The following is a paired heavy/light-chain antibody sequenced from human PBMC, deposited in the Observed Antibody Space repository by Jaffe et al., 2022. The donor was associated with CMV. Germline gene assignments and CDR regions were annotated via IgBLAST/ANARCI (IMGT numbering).Light chain of an antibody. J-gene: IGKJ2*01. V-gene: IGKV3-11*01. CDR2: DAS. CDR3: QQRSNWPQT. Sequence: EIVLTQSPATLSLSPGERATLSCRASQSVSSYLAWYQQKPGQAPRLLIYDASNRATGIPARFSGSGSGTDFTLTISSLEPEDFAVYYCQQRSNWPQTFGQGTKLEIK. CDR1: QSVSSY.
Heavy chain of an antibody. CDR2: ISSSSSYI. Sequence: EVQLVESGGGLVKPGGSLRLSCAASGFTFSSYSMNWVRQAPGKGLEWVSSISSSSSYIYYADSVKGRFTISRDNAKNSLYLQMNSLRAEDTAVYYCASDYYGSGSYYYNYYYYMDVWGKGTTVTVSS. V-gene: IGHV3-21*01. CDR1: GFTFSSYS. J-gene: IGHJ6*03. D-gene: IGHD3-10*01. CDR3: ASDYYGSGSYYYNYYYYMDV.